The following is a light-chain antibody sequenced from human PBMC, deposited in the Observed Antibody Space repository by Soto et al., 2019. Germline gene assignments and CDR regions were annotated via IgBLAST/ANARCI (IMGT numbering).Light chain of an antibody. J-gene: IGKJ1*01. V-gene: IGKV2-28*01. CDR3: MHALQTPST. CDR2: LGS. Sequence: EIVMTQSPRALPVTPGEPASISCRSSQSLLQTNGYSYLDWYLQKPGQSPQLLIYLGSNRASGVPDRFSGSGSGTDFTLKISRVEAEDVGVYYCMHALQTPSTFGQGTKVDIK. CDR1: QSLLQTNGYSY.